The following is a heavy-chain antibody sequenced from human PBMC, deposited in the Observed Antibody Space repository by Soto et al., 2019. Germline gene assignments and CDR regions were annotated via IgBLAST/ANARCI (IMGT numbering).Heavy chain of an antibody. Sequence: SETLSLTCAVYCGSFSGYYWSWIRQPPGKGLEWIGEINHSGSTNYNPSLKSRVTISVDTSKNQFSLKLSSVTAADTAVYYCARGRGAVAGQYGMDVWGQGTTVTVS. J-gene: IGHJ6*02. CDR2: INHSGST. V-gene: IGHV4-34*01. D-gene: IGHD6-19*01. CDR3: ARGRGAVAGQYGMDV. CDR1: CGSFSGYY.